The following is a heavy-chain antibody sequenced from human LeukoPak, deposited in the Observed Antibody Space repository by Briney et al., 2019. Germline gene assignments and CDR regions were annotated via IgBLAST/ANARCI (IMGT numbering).Heavy chain of an antibody. CDR1: GGSISSSNW. Sequence: SETLSLTCAVSGGSISSSNWWSWVRQPPGKGLEWIGEIYHSGSTNYNPSLKSRVTISVDTSKNQFSLKLSSVTAADTAVYYCARVAVAAGEYFDYWGQGTLVTVSS. D-gene: IGHD6-19*01. CDR2: IYHSGST. V-gene: IGHV4-4*02. CDR3: ARVAVAAGEYFDY. J-gene: IGHJ4*02.